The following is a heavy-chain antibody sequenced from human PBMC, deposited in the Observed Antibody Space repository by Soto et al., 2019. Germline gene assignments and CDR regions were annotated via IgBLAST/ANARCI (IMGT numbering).Heavy chain of an antibody. Sequence: QVQLQQWGAGLLKPSETLSLTCAVYGGSFSGYYWSWIRQPPGKGLEWIGKINHSGSTNYNPSLKSRVTISVDTSKNQFSLKLSSVTAADTAVYYCAREKPYSSSWYHDYWGQGTLVTVSS. CDR2: INHSGST. CDR1: GGSFSGYY. D-gene: IGHD6-13*01. J-gene: IGHJ4*02. CDR3: AREKPYSSSWYHDY. V-gene: IGHV4-34*01.